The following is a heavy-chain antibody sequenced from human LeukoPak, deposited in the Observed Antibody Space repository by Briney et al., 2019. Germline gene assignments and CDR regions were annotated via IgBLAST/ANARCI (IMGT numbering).Heavy chain of an antibody. CDR2: IYTSGST. CDR3: ARDLDYDSSGYAGWFDP. Sequence: PSETLSLTCTVSGGSISSYYWSWIRQPAGKGLEWIGRIYTSGSTNYNPSLKSRVTMSVDTSKNQFSLKLSSVTAADTAVYYCARDLDYDSSGYAGWFDPWGQGTLVTVSS. D-gene: IGHD3-22*01. J-gene: IGHJ5*02. CDR1: GGSISSYY. V-gene: IGHV4-4*07.